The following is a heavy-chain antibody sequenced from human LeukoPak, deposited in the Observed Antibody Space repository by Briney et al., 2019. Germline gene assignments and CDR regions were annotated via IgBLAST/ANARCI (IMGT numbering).Heavy chain of an antibody. D-gene: IGHD2-2*01. CDR3: ARGGPGQLLRPPAVLYYYYYGMDV. Sequence: SETLSLTCAVYGGSFSGYYWSWIRQPPGKGLEWIGEINHSGSTNYDPSLKSRVTISVDTSKNQFSLKLSSVTAADTAVYYCARGGPGQLLRPPAVLYYYYYGMDVWGQGTTVTVSS. V-gene: IGHV4-34*01. CDR1: GGSFSGYY. CDR2: INHSGST. J-gene: IGHJ6*02.